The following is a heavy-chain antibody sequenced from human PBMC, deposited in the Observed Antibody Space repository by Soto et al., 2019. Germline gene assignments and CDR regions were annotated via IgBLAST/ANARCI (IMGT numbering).Heavy chain of an antibody. D-gene: IGHD3-10*01. CDR3: PKDLGNYYYYYGMDV. Sequence: PWGSLLLSCAASGFTFSSYAMSWVRQAPGKGLEWVSAISGSGGSTYYADSEKGRFTISIDNSKNTLYLQMNSLRAEDTAVYYCPKDLGNYYYYYGMDVWGQGTTVTVSS. J-gene: IGHJ6*02. V-gene: IGHV3-23*01. CDR1: GFTFSSYA. CDR2: ISGSGGST.